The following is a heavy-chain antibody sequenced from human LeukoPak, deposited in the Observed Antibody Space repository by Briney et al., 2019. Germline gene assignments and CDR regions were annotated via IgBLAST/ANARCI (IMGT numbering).Heavy chain of an antibody. CDR3: ARTGLWGVAATYYYYGMDV. Sequence: PSETLSLICTVSGGSISSYYWSWIRQPPGKGLEWIGYIYYSGSTNYNPSLKSRVTISVDTSKNQFSLKLSSVTAADTAVYCCARTGLWGVAATYYYYGMDVWGQGTTVTVSS. CDR2: IYYSGST. CDR1: GGSISSYY. J-gene: IGHJ6*02. D-gene: IGHD6-13*01. V-gene: IGHV4-59*01.